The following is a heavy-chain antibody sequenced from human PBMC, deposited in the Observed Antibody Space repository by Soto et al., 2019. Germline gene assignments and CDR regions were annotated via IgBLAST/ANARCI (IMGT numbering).Heavy chain of an antibody. V-gene: IGHV3-23*01. CDR1: GFTFSNYA. J-gene: IGHJ4*02. CDR2: ISGSGGST. D-gene: IGHD6-13*01. Sequence: VQLLESGGGVVQPGGSLRLSCAASGFTFSNYAVTWVRHAPGKGLEWVSTISGSGGSTYYADSVKGRFTISRDNSKNTLYLQMNSLRAEDTAVYYCAKDQGSSWYEIDYWGQGTLVTVSS. CDR3: AKDQGSSWYEIDY.